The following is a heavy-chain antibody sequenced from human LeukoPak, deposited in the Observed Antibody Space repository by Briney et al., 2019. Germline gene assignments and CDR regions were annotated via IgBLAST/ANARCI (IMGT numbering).Heavy chain of an antibody. CDR2: ISASGATT. J-gene: IGHJ4*02. CDR1: GFTFSAYA. Sequence: GGSLRLSCVVSGFTFSAYAISWVRQAPGEGLEWVSSISASGATTDYADSVKGRFTVSRGNSKKTLYLQMDSLRAEDTAVYYCAKEPTSSMVRGGAGYWGQGILVTVSS. V-gene: IGHV3-23*01. D-gene: IGHD3-10*01. CDR3: AKEPTSSMVRGGAGY.